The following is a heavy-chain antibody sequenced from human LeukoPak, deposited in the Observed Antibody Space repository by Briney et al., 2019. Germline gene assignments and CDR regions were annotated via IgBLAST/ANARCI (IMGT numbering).Heavy chain of an antibody. CDR3: ARLSYNSSPFDY. Sequence: GASVKVSCKASGYNFISSGVTWVRQAPGQRLEWMGWINAGNDDTKYSQKFQDRVTITRDTSASTAYMELSSLRSEDTAVYYCARLSYNSSPFDYWGQGTLVTVSS. CDR1: GYNFISSG. D-gene: IGHD6-13*01. CDR2: INAGNDDT. V-gene: IGHV1-3*01. J-gene: IGHJ4*02.